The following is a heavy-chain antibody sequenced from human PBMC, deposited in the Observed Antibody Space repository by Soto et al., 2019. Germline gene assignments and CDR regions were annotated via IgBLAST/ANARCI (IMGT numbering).Heavy chain of an antibody. CDR1: GYRFSSSW. J-gene: IGHJ5*01. CDR3: TSGATYRIDA. V-gene: IGHV5-51*01. D-gene: IGHD3-10*01. Sequence: PGESLKISCQGTGYRFSSSWLGWVRQRPGKGLERLGNVYPSDSEVRYSPAFEGQVTISADNSLNTAYLPFLNLTASDTAISYCTSGATYRIDAWGQGTRVTVSS. CDR2: VYPSDSEV.